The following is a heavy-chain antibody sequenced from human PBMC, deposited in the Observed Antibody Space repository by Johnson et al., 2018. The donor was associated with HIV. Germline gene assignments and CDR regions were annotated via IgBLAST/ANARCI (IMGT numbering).Heavy chain of an antibody. D-gene: IGHD6-13*01. CDR1: GFTFDDYA. V-gene: IGHV3-9*01. J-gene: IGHJ3*02. Sequence: QLVESGGGLVQPGGSLRLSCAASGFTFDDYAMHWVRQAPGKGLEWVSGISWNSGSIGYADSVKGRFTISRDNAKNSLYLQMNSLRAEDTALYYCAKGGGSSWSDAFDIWGQGTMVTVSS. CDR2: ISWNSGSI. CDR3: AKGGGSSWSDAFDI.